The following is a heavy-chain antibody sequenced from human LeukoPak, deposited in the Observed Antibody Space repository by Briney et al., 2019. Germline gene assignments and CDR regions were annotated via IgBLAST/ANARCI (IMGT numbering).Heavy chain of an antibody. V-gene: IGHV4-59*01. Sequence: SETLSLTCTVSGGSISSYYWSWIRQPPGKGLEWIGYISYSGSTNFNPSLKSRVTISVDTSKNQFSLKLSSVTAADTAVYYCAREGTAGTNLNWFDPWGQGTLVTLCS. CDR1: GGSISSYY. J-gene: IGHJ5*02. CDR3: AREGTAGTNLNWFDP. D-gene: IGHD1-1*01. CDR2: ISYSGST.